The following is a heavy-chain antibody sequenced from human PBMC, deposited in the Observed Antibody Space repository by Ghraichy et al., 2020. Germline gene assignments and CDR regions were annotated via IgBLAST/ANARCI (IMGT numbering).Heavy chain of an antibody. Sequence: GASLRLSCAASGFTFDDYAMHWVRQAPGKGLEWVSGISWNSGSIGYADSVKGRFTISRDNAKNSLYLQMNSLRAEDTALYYCAKGVISSWYDAFDIWGQGTMVTVSS. V-gene: IGHV3-9*01. J-gene: IGHJ3*02. CDR1: GFTFDDYA. D-gene: IGHD6-13*01. CDR2: ISWNSGSI. CDR3: AKGVISSWYDAFDI.